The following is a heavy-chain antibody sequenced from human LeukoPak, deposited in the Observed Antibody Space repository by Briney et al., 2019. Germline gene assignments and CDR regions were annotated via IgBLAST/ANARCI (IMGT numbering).Heavy chain of an antibody. CDR3: ARESSGREGYFDY. CDR1: GFTFSSYG. V-gene: IGHV3-30*03. D-gene: IGHD6-19*01. J-gene: IGHJ4*02. Sequence: PGRSLRLSCAASGFTFSSYGMHWVRQAPGKGLEWVAVISYDGSNKYYADSVKGRFTISRDNSKNTLYLQMNSLRAEDTAVYYCARESSGREGYFDYWGQGTLVTVSS. CDR2: ISYDGSNK.